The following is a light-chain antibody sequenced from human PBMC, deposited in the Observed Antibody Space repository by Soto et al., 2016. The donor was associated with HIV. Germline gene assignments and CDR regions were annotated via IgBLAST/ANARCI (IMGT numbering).Light chain of an antibody. CDR1: QDITTW. CDR2: KAS. Sequence: DIQMTQSPSTLSASVGDRVTITCRASQDITTWLAWYQQKPGKPPNLLIYKASNLESGVPSRFSGGGSGTEFTLTISSLQPDDFATYYCQQYQTEEGTFGQGTTVEIK. CDR3: QQYQTEEGT. V-gene: IGKV1-5*03. J-gene: IGKJ1*01.